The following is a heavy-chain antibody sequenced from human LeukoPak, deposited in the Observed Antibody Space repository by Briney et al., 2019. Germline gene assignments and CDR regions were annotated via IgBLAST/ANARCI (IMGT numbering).Heavy chain of an antibody. J-gene: IGHJ5*02. V-gene: IGHV3-30*18. D-gene: IGHD2-15*01. Sequence: GGSLRLSCAASGFTFSSYGMHWVRQAPGKGLEWVAVISYDGSNKYYADSAKGRFTISRDNSKNTLYLQMNSLRAEDTAVYYCAKEGGHRNWFDPWGQGTLVTVSS. CDR2: ISYDGSNK. CDR1: GFTFSSYG. CDR3: AKEGGHRNWFDP.